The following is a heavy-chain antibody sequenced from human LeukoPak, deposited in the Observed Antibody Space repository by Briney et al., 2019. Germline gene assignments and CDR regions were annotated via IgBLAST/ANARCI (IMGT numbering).Heavy chain of an antibody. D-gene: IGHD3-22*01. CDR2: ISGSGGST. CDR1: GFTFSSYA. Sequence: GGSLRLSCAASGFTFSSYAMSWVRQAPGKGLEWVSAISGSGGSTYYADSVKGRFTISRDNSKNTLYLQMNSQRAEDTAVYYCAKLRYYYDSSGYSDYWGQGTLVTVSS. CDR3: AKLRYYYDSSGYSDY. J-gene: IGHJ4*02. V-gene: IGHV3-23*01.